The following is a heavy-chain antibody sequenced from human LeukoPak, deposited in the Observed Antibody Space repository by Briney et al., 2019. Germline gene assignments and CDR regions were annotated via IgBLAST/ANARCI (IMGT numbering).Heavy chain of an antibody. Sequence: ASVKVSCKASGYTFTGDYIHWVRQAPGQGLEWMGWINPNSGSTNYAQKFQARVTMTRDTSISTAYMELSRLTSDDTAVYHCAREVSSSWHFDYWGQGTLVTVSS. CDR3: AREVSSSWHFDY. V-gene: IGHV1-2*02. J-gene: IGHJ4*02. CDR2: INPNSGST. CDR1: GYTFTGDY. D-gene: IGHD6-13*01.